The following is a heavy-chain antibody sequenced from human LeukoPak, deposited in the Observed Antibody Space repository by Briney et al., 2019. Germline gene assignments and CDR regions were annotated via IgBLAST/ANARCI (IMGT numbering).Heavy chain of an antibody. D-gene: IGHD3-10*01. Sequence: SVKVSCKASGGTFSSYAISWVRQSPGQGLEWMGRIIPILGIENYAQKFQGRVTITADKSTSTAYMELSSLRSEDTAVYYCARVSGPHSVNWGQGTLVTVSS. CDR3: ARVSGPHSVN. V-gene: IGHV1-69*04. CDR1: GGTFSSYA. J-gene: IGHJ4*02. CDR2: IIPILGIE.